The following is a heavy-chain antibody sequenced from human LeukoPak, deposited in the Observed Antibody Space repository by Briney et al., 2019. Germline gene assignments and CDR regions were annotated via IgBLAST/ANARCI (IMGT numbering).Heavy chain of an antibody. CDR3: AKRTVGCSSTSCYSWFDP. CDR1: GFTFDDYA. V-gene: IGHV3-9*01. Sequence: PGGSLRLSCAASGFTFDDYAMHWVRQAPGKGLEWVSGISWNSGSIGYADSVKGRFTISRDNAKNSLYLQMNGLRAEDTALYYCAKRTVGCSSTSCYSWFDPWGQGTLVTVSS. D-gene: IGHD2-2*01. J-gene: IGHJ5*02. CDR2: ISWNSGSI.